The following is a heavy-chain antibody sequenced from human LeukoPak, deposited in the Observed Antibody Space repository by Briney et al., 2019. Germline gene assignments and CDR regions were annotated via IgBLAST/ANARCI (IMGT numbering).Heavy chain of an antibody. Sequence: PSETLSLTCTVSGGSISSSSYYWSWIRQPPGKGLEWIGYIYTSGSTNYNPSLKSRVTISVDTSKNQFSLKLSSVTAADTAVYYCARISSSTPSSQGYYYYMDVWAKGPRSPSP. D-gene: IGHD6-6*01. CDR3: ARISSSTPSSQGYYYYMDV. J-gene: IGHJ6*03. V-gene: IGHV4-61*05. CDR1: GGSISSSSYY. CDR2: IYTSGST.